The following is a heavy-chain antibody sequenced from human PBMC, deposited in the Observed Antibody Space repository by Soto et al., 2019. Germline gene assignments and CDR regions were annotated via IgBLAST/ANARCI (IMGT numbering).Heavy chain of an antibody. V-gene: IGHV1-69*12. CDR3: ARGGNLDTAMVPFDY. CDR1: GGTFSSYA. CDR2: IIPIFGTA. D-gene: IGHD5-18*01. J-gene: IGHJ4*02. Sequence: QVQLVQSGAEVKKPGSSVKVSCKASGGTFSSYAVRWVRQAPGQGLEWMGGIIPIFGTANYAQKFQGRVTITADESTRTAYMELSSLRSEDTAVSYCARGGNLDTAMVPFDYWGQGTLVTVSS.